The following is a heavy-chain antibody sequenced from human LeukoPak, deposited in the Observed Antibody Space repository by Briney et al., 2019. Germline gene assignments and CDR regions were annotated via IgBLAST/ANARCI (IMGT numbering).Heavy chain of an antibody. CDR1: GFTFSSFP. CDR3: ARQATSPNYFHNYMDV. J-gene: IGHJ6*03. V-gene: IGHV3-30*01. Sequence: GGSLRLSCAASGFTFSSFPIHWVRQTPGKGLEWVTFVSPNGGDKHYVDSVEGRFTISRDNFNNTLSLQMNSLGAEDTGVYYCARQATSPNYFHNYMDVWGKGTTVVVS. CDR2: VSPNGGDK.